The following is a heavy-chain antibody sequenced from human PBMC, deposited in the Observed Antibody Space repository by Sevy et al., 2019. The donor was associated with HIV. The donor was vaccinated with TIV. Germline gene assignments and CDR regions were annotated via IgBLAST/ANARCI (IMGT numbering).Heavy chain of an antibody. CDR2: ISYDGTNK. J-gene: IGHJ4*02. CDR3: ARDEDRYYFGSGSPRFDY. CDR1: GFTFNNYA. V-gene: IGHV3-30-3*01. Sequence: GGSLRLSCAASGFTFNNYAMNLVRQAPGKGLEWVAFISYDGTNKYYADSVKGRFTISRDNSKNTLSLQMNSLRVEDEAVYYCARDEDRYYFGSGSPRFDYWGQGTLVTVSS. D-gene: IGHD3-10*01.